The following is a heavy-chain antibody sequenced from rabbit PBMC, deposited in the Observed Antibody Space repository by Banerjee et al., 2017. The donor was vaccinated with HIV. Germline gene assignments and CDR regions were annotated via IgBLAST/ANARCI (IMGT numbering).Heavy chain of an antibody. CDR3: ISSGRGAWYFNL. V-gene: IGHV1S47*01. CDR1: GIDFSSYA. CDR2: IYTGYGST. J-gene: IGHJ4*01. D-gene: IGHD4-1*01. Sequence: QEQLMESGGGLVTLGGSLKLSCKASGIDFSSYAINWVRQAPGKGLEWIGCIYTGYGSTDYASWVNGRFTISLDNAQNTVFLQMTSLTAADTATYFCISSGRGAWYFNLWGQGTLVTVS.